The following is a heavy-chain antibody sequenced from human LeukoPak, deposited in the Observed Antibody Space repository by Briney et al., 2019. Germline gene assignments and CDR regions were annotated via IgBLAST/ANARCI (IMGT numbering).Heavy chain of an antibody. D-gene: IGHD6-19*01. Sequence: GGSLRLSCAASGFTVSSNYMSWVRQAPGKGLEWVSVIYSGGSTYYADSVKGRFTISRDNSKNTLYLQMNSLRAEDTAVYYCARDFSGPKAGRYYYYCGMDVWGQGTTVTVSS. V-gene: IGHV3-66*01. J-gene: IGHJ6*02. CDR2: IYSGGST. CDR1: GFTVSSNY. CDR3: ARDFSGPKAGRYYYYCGMDV.